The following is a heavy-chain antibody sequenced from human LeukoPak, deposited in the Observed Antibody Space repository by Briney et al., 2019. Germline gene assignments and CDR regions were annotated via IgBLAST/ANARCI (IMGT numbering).Heavy chain of an antibody. D-gene: IGHD5-18*01. V-gene: IGHV4-39*01. CDR1: GGSISSSSYY. CDR2: IYYSGST. CDR3: ARYSYGGMDV. Sequence: SETLSLTCTVSGGSISSSSYYWGWIRQPPGKGVEWIGSIYYSGSTYYNPSLKSRVTISVDTSKNQFSLKLSSVTAADTAVYYCARYSYGGMDVWGQGTTVTVSS. J-gene: IGHJ6*02.